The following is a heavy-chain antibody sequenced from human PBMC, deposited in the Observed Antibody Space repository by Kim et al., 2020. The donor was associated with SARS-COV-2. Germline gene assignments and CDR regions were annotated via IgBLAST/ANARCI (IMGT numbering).Heavy chain of an antibody. D-gene: IGHD1-1*01. CDR1: GYTFTSYY. CDR2: INPSGGST. V-gene: IGHV1-46*01. Sequence: ASVKDSCKASGYTFTSYYMHWVRQAPGQGLEWMGIINPSGGSTSYAQKFQGRVTMTRDTSTSTVYMELSSLRSEDTAVYYCARDLSRGTGLNWFDPWGQGTLVTVSS. J-gene: IGHJ5*02. CDR3: ARDLSRGTGLNWFDP.